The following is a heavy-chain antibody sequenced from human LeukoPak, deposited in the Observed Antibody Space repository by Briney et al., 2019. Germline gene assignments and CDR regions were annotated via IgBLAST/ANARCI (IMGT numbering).Heavy chain of an antibody. J-gene: IGHJ4*02. V-gene: IGHV3-21*04. Sequence: PGGSLRLSCAASGFTFSSYSMNWVRQAPGKGLEWVSSISSSSSYIYYADSVKGRFTISRDNAKNSLYLQMNSLRAEDTAVYYCANRRWLVSSFDYWGQGTLVTVSS. CDR3: ANRRWLVSSFDY. CDR2: ISSSSSYI. D-gene: IGHD6-19*01. CDR1: GFTFSSYS.